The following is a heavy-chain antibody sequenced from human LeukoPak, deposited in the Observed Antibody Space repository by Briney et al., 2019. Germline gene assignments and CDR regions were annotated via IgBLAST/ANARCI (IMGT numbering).Heavy chain of an antibody. D-gene: IGHD3-10*01. J-gene: IGHJ4*02. CDR3: AREISYSLLTMVRIRHFDY. CDR1: GFTFSSFA. V-gene: IGHV3-23*01. Sequence: PGGSLRLSCAASGFTFSSFAMSWVRQAPGKGLEWVSGISSNSVPRTYYTDSVKGRFTISRDNSKDTLNLEMNSLRAEDTAVYYCAREISYSLLTMVRIRHFDYWGQGTLVTVSS. CDR2: ISSNSVPRT.